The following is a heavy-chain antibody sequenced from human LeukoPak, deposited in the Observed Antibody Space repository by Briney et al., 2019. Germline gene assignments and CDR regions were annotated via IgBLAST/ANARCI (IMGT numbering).Heavy chain of an antibody. CDR2: IHYTGSA. CDR1: GGSLSSFY. J-gene: IGHJ4*02. D-gene: IGHD4-17*01. Sequence: ASETLSLTCSVSGGSLSSFYWGWIRQPPGKGLEFVGYIHYTGSAYYNPSLKSRLTMSVDTSRNHFYLNLMSVSAADTAIYYCARYLSTVTNRYYFDYWGQGLLVTVSS. V-gene: IGHV4-59*01. CDR3: ARYLSTVTNRYYFDY.